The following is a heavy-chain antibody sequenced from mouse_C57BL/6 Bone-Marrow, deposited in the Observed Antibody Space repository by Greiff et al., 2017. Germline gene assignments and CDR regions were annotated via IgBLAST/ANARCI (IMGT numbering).Heavy chain of an antibody. J-gene: IGHJ2*01. CDR2: ISYDGSN. D-gene: IGHD2-4*01. CDR1: GYSITSGYY. V-gene: IGHV3-6*01. CDR3: ARSYYDYDV. Sequence: EVHLVESGPGLVKPSQSLSLTCSVTGYSITSGYYWNWIRQFPGNKLEWMGYISYDGSNNYNPSLKNRISITRDTSKNQFFLKLNSVTTEDTATYYCARSYYDYDVWGQGTTLTVSS.